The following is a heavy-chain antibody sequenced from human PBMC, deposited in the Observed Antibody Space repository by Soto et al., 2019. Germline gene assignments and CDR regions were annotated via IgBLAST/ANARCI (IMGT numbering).Heavy chain of an antibody. CDR2: INHSGST. Sequence: KTSETLSLTCAVYGGSFSGYYWSWIRQPPGKGLEWIGEINHSGSTNYNPSLKSRVTISVDTSKNQFSLKLSSVTAADTAVYYCARLYGDSSYWGQGTLVTVSS. D-gene: IGHD4-17*01. J-gene: IGHJ4*02. CDR3: ARLYGDSSY. V-gene: IGHV4-34*01. CDR1: GGSFSGYY.